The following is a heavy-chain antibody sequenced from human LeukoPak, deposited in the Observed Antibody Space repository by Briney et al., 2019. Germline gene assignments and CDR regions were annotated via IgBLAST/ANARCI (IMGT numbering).Heavy chain of an antibody. D-gene: IGHD3-16*01. CDR1: GYTFTGYY. V-gene: IGHV1-2*02. CDR2: INPNSGDT. Sequence: ASVTLSCKASGYTFTGYYMHWVRQAPGQGLEWMGWINPNSGDTKYSQKFQGRVTMTRDTSISTAYMELSRLRSDDTAVYYCATQRGSYLWWTDFDYWGQGTLVTVSS. J-gene: IGHJ4*02. CDR3: ATQRGSYLWWTDFDY.